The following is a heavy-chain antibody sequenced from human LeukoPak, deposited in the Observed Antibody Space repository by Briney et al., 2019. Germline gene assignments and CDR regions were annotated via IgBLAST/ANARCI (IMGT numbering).Heavy chain of an antibody. CDR3: TRDPLIAVAGFGFTDILDI. CDR1: GFTVGGSA. CDR2: IRSTASGGTA. V-gene: IGHV3-49*04. J-gene: IGHJ3*02. Sequence: GGTLRLSCTASGFTVGGSAMNWVCQGPGKGLEWVGFIRSTASGGTAEYAASGRGRFTISRDDSKSIAYLQMNSLTAEDTAVYYCTRDPLIAVAGFGFTDILDIWGQGTMVTVSS. D-gene: IGHD6-19*01.